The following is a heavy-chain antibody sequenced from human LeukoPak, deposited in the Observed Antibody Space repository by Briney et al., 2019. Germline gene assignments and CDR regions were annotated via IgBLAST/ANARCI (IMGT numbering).Heavy chain of an antibody. Sequence: GGSVRLSCTASGFIASSNYMSWVRQAPGKGLEWVSLIYSGGSTSYADSVMGRSTISRDKSNNTLYLQMNSLRAEDTAVYYCATGGRSGVAFESWGQGTLVTVSS. D-gene: IGHD2-15*01. V-gene: IGHV3-53*01. CDR2: IYSGGST. CDR3: ATGGRSGVAFES. J-gene: IGHJ4*02. CDR1: GFIASSNY.